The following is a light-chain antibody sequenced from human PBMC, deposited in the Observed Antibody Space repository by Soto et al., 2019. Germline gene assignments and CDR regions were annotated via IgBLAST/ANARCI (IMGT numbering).Light chain of an antibody. CDR3: LQDYDYPWT. CDR2: AAS. CDR1: QGVGND. Sequence: AIQMTQSPSSLSASVGDRVTVTCRASQGVGNDLGWYQHKPGKAPKLLIFAASTLQAGVPSRFSGSGSGTDFTLTISGLQAEDSATYYCLQDYDYPWTFGQGIKLEVK. V-gene: IGKV1-6*01. J-gene: IGKJ1*01.